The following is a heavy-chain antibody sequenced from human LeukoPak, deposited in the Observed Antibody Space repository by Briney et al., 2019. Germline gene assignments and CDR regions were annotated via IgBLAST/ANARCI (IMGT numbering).Heavy chain of an antibody. CDR1: GFTFNNYA. J-gene: IGHJ5*02. Sequence: GGSLRLSCAASGFTFNNYAMTWVHQAPGKGLEWVSAISASGDNTYYADSVKGRFTISRDNSKNTLYLQMNTLRAEDTAIYYCAKDWGSSTKWLDPWGQGTLVTGSS. V-gene: IGHV3-23*01. CDR2: ISASGDNT. CDR3: AKDWGSSTKWLDP. D-gene: IGHD3-16*01.